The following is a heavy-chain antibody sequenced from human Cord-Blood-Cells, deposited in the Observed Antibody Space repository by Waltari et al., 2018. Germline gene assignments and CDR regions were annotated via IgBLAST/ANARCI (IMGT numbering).Heavy chain of an antibody. CDR1: GFTFDEYA. J-gene: IGHJ4*02. V-gene: IGHV3-9*01. CDR2: ICWNSGSI. Sequence: EVQLVESGGGLVQPGRSLRLSCAASGFTFDEYAMHWVRQAPGKGLECVSGICWNSGSIGYADSVKGRFTVSRDNAKNSLYLQMNSLRAEDTALYCCAKVYLYSSSWYYFDYWGQGTLVTVSS. CDR3: AKVYLYSSSWYYFDY. D-gene: IGHD6-13*01.